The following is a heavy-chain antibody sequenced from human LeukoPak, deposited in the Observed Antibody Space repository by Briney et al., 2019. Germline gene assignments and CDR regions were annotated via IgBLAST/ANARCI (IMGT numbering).Heavy chain of an antibody. V-gene: IGHV4-39*01. CDR3: ASDYGADSGY. CDR2: IYFSGST. J-gene: IGHJ4*02. Sequence: SETLSLTCTVSGGPISTSNYYWAWIRQPPGKGLEWIGSIYFSGSTYYNPSLKSRVSMSVDTSNNQFSLKVTSVTAADTAVYYCASDYGADSGYWGQGTLVTVSS. D-gene: IGHD4-23*01. CDR1: GGPISTSNYY.